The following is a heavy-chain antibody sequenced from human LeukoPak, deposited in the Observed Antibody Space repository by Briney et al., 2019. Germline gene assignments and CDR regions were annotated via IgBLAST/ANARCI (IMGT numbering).Heavy chain of an antibody. CDR3: ARGFCSSSSCHFYFDY. D-gene: IGHD2-2*01. Sequence: SETLSLTCGVYGGSFSGYYWNWIRQSPGKGLEWIGEINHSGSTNYNPSLKSRVTISVDMSKNQFFLKLNSVTAADTAVYYCARGFCSSSSCHFYFDYWGQGIMVTVSS. V-gene: IGHV4-34*01. J-gene: IGHJ4*02. CDR1: GGSFSGYY. CDR2: INHSGST.